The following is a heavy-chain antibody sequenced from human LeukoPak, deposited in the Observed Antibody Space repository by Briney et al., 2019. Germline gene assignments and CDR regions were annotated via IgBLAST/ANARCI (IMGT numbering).Heavy chain of an antibody. Sequence: GASVKDSCKASGYTFTSYDINWVRQAPGQGLEWMGWINPNSGGTNYAQKFQGRVTMTRDTSISTAYMELSRLRSDDTAVYYCARAYGSGSYYGLIDYWGQGTLVTVSS. D-gene: IGHD3-10*01. CDR3: ARAYGSGSYYGLIDY. V-gene: IGHV1-2*02. J-gene: IGHJ4*02. CDR1: GYTFTSYD. CDR2: INPNSGGT.